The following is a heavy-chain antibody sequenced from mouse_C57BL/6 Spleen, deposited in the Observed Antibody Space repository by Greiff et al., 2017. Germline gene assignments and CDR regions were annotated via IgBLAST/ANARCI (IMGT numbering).Heavy chain of an antibody. CDR3: ARDGYGRNFDD. CDR2: ISYDGSN. Sequence: EVKLQESGPGLVKPSQSLSLTCSVTGYSINSGYYWNWIRQFPGNKLEWMGYISYDGSNNYNPSLKNRISITRDTSKNQFFLKLNSVTTEDTATYYCARDGYGRNFDDGGQGTTLTVSS. V-gene: IGHV3-6*01. CDR1: GYSINSGYY. J-gene: IGHJ2*01. D-gene: IGHD1-1*01.